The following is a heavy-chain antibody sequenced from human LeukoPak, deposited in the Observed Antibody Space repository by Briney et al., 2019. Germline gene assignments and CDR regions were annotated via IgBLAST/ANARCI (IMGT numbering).Heavy chain of an antibody. CDR3: AKVGRRLAWINNYWYVDL. V-gene: IGHV5-51*01. J-gene: IGHJ2*01. CDR2: IYPGDSDT. CDR1: GYSFTNYW. Sequence: GESLKISCKGSGYSFTNYWIGWVRQMPGKGLEWMGIIYPGDSDTRYSPSFQGQVTISADNSINTAYLQWSSLKASDTAMSYCAKVGRRLAWINNYWYVDLWGRGTEVTVSS. D-gene: IGHD5-12*01.